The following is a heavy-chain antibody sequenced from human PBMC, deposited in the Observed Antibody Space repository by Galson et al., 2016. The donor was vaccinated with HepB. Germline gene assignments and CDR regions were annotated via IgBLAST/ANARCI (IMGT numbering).Heavy chain of an antibody. V-gene: IGHV3-48*02. D-gene: IGHD2-2*01. J-gene: IGHJ6*02. Sequence: SLRLSCAASDFTLSTYSMNWVRQAPGKGLEWVSYISSSSSIIYYADSVKGRFTISRDNAKNSLHLQMNSLRDEDTAVYYCARRPAFTERDVGAPAATRMGEDHYDGMDVWGQGTKVTVSS. CDR3: ARRPAFTERDVGAPAATRMGEDHYDGMDV. CDR1: DFTLSTYS. CDR2: ISSSSSII.